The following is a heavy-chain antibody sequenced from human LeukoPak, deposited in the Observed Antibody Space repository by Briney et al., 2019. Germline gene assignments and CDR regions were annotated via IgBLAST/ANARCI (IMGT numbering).Heavy chain of an antibody. CDR3: GKNRYSGSLSPFDI. CDR1: GGSINTNNW. J-gene: IGHJ3*02. CDR2: IKPDGTTK. D-gene: IGHD1-26*01. Sequence: PSGTLSLTCGVSGGSINTNNWWTWVRQAPGKGLEWVANIKPDGTTKFYVDSVKGRFTISRDNSKNTLYLQMNSLRAEDTAVYYCGKNRYSGSLSPFDIWGQGTMVTVSS. V-gene: IGHV3-7*03.